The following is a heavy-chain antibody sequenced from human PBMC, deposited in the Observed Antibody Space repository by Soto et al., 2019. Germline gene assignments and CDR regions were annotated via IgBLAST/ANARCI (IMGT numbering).Heavy chain of an antibody. CDR2: IYHSGST. CDR1: GGSISSGGDS. CDR3: ARGMTKVTTFDY. J-gene: IGHJ4*02. V-gene: IGHV4-30-2*01. D-gene: IGHD4-17*01. Sequence: QLKLQESGSGLVKPSQTLSLTCAVSGGSISSGGDSCNWLRQPPGKGLEWIGYIYHSGSTYYNPSLKSRVTISVDRSKNQFSLKLSSVTAADTAVYYCARGMTKVTTFDYWGQGTLVTVSS.